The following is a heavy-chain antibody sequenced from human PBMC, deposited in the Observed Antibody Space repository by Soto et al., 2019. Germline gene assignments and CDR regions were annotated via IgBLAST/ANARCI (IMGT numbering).Heavy chain of an antibody. Sequence: ASVKVSCKASVHTFTSYYMHWVRQAPGQGLEWIGIINLSAGSTSYAQKFQGRVTITRDTSTSTVYMDMSSLRSEDTAVYYCASRDSDSFATHRYRLAVSGQRTTVTGS. CDR1: VHTFTSYY. J-gene: IGHJ6*02. CDR2: INLSAGST. D-gene: IGHD3-9*01. CDR3: ASRDSDSFATHRYRLAV. V-gene: IGHV1-46*01.